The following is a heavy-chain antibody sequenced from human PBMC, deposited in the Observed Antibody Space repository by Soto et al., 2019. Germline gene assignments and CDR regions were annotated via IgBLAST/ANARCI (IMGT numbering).Heavy chain of an antibody. CDR3: AKSDSRRQYYDFWSGYYIIYYYGMDV. V-gene: IGHV3-30*18. CDR1: VFTFISYG. CDR2: ISYDGSNK. D-gene: IGHD3-3*01. J-gene: IGHJ6*02. Sequence: PGWSLRLSCASSVFTFISYGMHWVRQAPGKGLEWVAVISYDGSNKYYADSVKGRFTISRDNSKNTLYLQMNSLRAEDTAVYYCAKSDSRRQYYDFWSGYYIIYYYGMDVWGQGTTVTVSS.